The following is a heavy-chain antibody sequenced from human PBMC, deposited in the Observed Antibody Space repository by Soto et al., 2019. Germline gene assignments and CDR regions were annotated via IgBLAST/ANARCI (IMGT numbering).Heavy chain of an antibody. Sequence: QVQLVQSGAEVKKPGSSVKVSCKASGGTFSSYAISWVRQAPGQGLEWMGGIIPIFGTANYAQKFQGRVTITADESTSTAYMELSSLRSEDTAVYYCVVGGYYDSSGYYPPFGAFDIWGQGTMVTVSS. D-gene: IGHD3-22*01. CDR3: VVGGYYDSSGYYPPFGAFDI. V-gene: IGHV1-69*01. J-gene: IGHJ3*02. CDR2: IIPIFGTA. CDR1: GGTFSSYA.